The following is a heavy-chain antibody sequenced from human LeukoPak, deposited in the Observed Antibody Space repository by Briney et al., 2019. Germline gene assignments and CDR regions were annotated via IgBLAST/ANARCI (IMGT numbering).Heavy chain of an antibody. CDR1: GGSFSGYY. V-gene: IGHV4-34*01. CDR3: ARRVTDSSWFPPHYYYYMDV. D-gene: IGHD6-13*01. CDR2: INHSGST. Sequence: SETLSLTCAVYGGSFSGYYWSWIRQPPGKGLEWIGEINHSGSTNYNPSLKSRVTISVDTSKNQSSLKLSSVTAADTAVYYCARRVTDSSWFPPHYYYYMDVWGKGTTVTVSS. J-gene: IGHJ6*03.